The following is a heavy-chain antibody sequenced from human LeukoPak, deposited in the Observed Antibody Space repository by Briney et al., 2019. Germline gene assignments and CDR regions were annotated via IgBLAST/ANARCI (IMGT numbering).Heavy chain of an antibody. CDR1: GGSISSGGYY. D-gene: IGHD6-13*01. Sequence: SETLSLTCTVSGGSISSGGYYWSWIRQHPGKGLEWIGYIYYSGSTYYNPSLKSRVTISVDTSKNQFSLKLSSVTAADTAMYYCARDGPDYSSTSGYHYGMDVWGQGTTVTVSS. CDR2: IYYSGST. CDR3: ARDGPDYSSTSGYHYGMDV. V-gene: IGHV4-31*03. J-gene: IGHJ6*02.